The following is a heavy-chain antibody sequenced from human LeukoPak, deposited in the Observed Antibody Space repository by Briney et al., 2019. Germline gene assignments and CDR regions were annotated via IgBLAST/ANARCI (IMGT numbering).Heavy chain of an antibody. D-gene: IGHD3-16*02. CDR1: GFTFSSYA. CDR3: AKEYVWGSYRYEDY. CDR2: ISGSGGST. V-gene: IGHV3-23*01. Sequence: HPGGSLRLSCAASGFTFSSYAMSGVRQAPGKGLEWVSAISGSGGSTYYADSVKGRFTISRDNSKNTLYLQMNSLRAEDTAVYYCAKEYVWGSYRYEDYWGQGTLVTVSS. J-gene: IGHJ4*02.